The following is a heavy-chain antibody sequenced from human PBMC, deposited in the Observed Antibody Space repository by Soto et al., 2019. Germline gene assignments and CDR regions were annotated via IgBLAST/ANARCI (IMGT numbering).Heavy chain of an antibody. CDR2: ISWNSETI. CDR1: GFSVYDYA. CDR3: AKDMKWGGMTTIHYFDS. J-gene: IGHJ4*02. V-gene: IGHV3-9*01. Sequence: PGGSLRLSCAASGFSVYDYAMHWVRQAPGKGLEWVSGISWNSETIDYADSVKGRFTISRDNAKSSLFLQMNSLRPDDTALYYCAKDMKWGGMTTIHYFDSWGQGTLVTVSS. D-gene: IGHD4-17*01.